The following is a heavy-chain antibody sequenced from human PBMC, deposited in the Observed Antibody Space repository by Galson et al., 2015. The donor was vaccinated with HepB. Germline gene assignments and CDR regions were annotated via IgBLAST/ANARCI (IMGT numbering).Heavy chain of an antibody. CDR2: INPSGGST. D-gene: IGHD3-22*01. CDR3: ARNRCFNYYDSRAGYCYFDY. CDR1: GYTFTSYY. V-gene: IGHV1-46*03. J-gene: IGHJ4*02. Sequence: SVKVSCKASGYTFTSYYMHWVRQAPGQGLEWMGIINPSGGSTSYAQKFQGRVTMTRDTSTSTVYMELSSLRSEDTAVYYCARNRCFNYYDSRAGYCYFDYWGQGTLVTVSS.